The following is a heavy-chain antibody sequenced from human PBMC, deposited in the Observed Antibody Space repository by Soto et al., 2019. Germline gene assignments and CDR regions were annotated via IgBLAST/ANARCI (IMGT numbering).Heavy chain of an antibody. CDR1: GYTFTGYY. D-gene: IGHD3-16*02. V-gene: IGHV1-2*02. J-gene: IGHJ4*02. Sequence: ASVKVSCKASGYTFTGYYMHWVRQAPGQGLEWMGWINPNSGGTNYAQKFQGRVTMTRDTSISTAYMELSRLRSDDTAVYYCARSYDYVWGSYRYLVYWGPGTLVTVSS. CDR2: INPNSGGT. CDR3: ARSYDYVWGSYRYLVY.